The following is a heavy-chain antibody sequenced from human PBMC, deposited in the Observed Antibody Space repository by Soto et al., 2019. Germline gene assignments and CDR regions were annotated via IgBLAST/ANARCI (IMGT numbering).Heavy chain of an antibody. J-gene: IGHJ4*02. CDR3: ARHSLRPEIDY. CDR2: IFYNGIT. CDR1: GDSISSSSYY. V-gene: IGHV4-39*01. Sequence: SETLSLTCTVSGDSISSSSYYWAWIRQPPGKGLEWIGTIFYNGITYYNPSFKSRVTISVDTSKNQFSLKLSSLTAADTAVYYCARHSLRPEIDYWGQGTMVTVSS.